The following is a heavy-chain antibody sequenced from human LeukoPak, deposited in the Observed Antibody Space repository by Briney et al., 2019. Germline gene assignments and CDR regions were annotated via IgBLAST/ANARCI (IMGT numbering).Heavy chain of an antibody. CDR2: ISSSSSYI. CDR3: ATEIRFLEWLFSAFDI. Sequence: GGSLRLSCAASGFTFSSYSMNWVRQAPGKGLEWVSSISSSSSYIYYADSVKGRFTISRDNSKNTLYLQMNSLRAEDTAVYYCATEIRFLEWLFSAFDIWGQGTMVTVSS. CDR1: GFTFSSYS. V-gene: IGHV3-21*04. D-gene: IGHD3-3*01. J-gene: IGHJ3*02.